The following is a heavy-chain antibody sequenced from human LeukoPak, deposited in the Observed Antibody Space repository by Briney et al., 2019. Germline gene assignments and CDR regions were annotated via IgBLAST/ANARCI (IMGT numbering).Heavy chain of an antibody. CDR2: IYISGNT. D-gene: IGHD3-22*01. CDR3: ARGVYENSGPPRFDY. J-gene: IGHJ4*02. CDR1: GGSFSNYY. V-gene: IGHV4-59*10. Sequence: SETLSLTCAVYGGSFSNYYWSWIRQPAGKGLEWIGRIYISGNTNYNPSLKSRVTMSVDTSKNQLSLKLKSVTAADTAVYYCARGVYENSGPPRFDYWGQGILVTVSS.